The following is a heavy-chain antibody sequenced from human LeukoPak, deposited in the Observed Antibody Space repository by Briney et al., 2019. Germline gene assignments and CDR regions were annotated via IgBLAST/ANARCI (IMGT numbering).Heavy chain of an antibody. CDR1: GYSFTNYA. CDR2: INTDTGNP. J-gene: IGHJ4*02. V-gene: IGHV7-4-1*02. Sequence: GASVKVSCKASGYSFTNYAMNWVRQAPGQGLEWMGWINTDTGNPTYAQGFTGRVVFSLDTSVSTAYLQISSLKAEDTALYYCARNQYCSSTNCYGGRGALDFWGQGTLLTVSS. CDR3: ARNQYCSSTNCYGGRGALDF. D-gene: IGHD2-2*01.